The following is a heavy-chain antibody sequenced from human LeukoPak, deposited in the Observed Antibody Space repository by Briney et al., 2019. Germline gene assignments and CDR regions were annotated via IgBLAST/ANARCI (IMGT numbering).Heavy chain of an antibody. Sequence: PSETVSLTCTVSGYSISSGYYWAWIRQPPGKGLEWIGSIYYSGNTYYNPSLKSRVTISLDTSKNQFSLKLSSVTAADTAVYYCARGVFFGYEKNNWFDPWGQGTLVTVSS. D-gene: IGHD5-12*01. J-gene: IGHJ5*02. CDR2: IYYSGNT. CDR1: GYSISSGYY. V-gene: IGHV4-38-2*02. CDR3: ARGVFFGYEKNNWFDP.